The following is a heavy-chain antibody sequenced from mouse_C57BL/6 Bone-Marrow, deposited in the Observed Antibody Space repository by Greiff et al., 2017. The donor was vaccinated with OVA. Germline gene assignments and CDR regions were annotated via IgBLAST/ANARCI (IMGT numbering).Heavy chain of an antibody. CDR3: ARQREYDGYFYAMDY. J-gene: IGHJ4*01. CDR2: ISSGGSYT. V-gene: IGHV5-6*01. D-gene: IGHD2-3*01. CDR1: GFTFSSYG. Sequence: VQLQESGGDLVKPGGSLKLSCAASGFTFSSYGMSWVRQTPDKRLEWVATISSGGSYTYYPDSVKGRFTISRDNAKNTLYLQMSSLKSEDTAMYYGARQREYDGYFYAMDYWGQGTSVTVSS.